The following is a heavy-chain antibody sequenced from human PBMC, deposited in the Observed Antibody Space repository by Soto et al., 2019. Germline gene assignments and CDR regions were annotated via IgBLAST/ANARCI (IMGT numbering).Heavy chain of an antibody. CDR2: IIPIYGTA. CDR1: VGTFSSYA. CDR3: ARHVPAAGYYYGMDV. V-gene: IGHV1-69*12. D-gene: IGHD2-2*01. J-gene: IGHJ6*02. Sequence: QVQLVQSGAEEKKPGSSVKVSCKASVGTFSSYAISWVRQAPGQGLEWMGGIIPIYGTANYAQKFQGRVMITADESTSTAYMELSSLISEDTAVYYCARHVPAAGYYYGMDVWCQGTTVTVSS.